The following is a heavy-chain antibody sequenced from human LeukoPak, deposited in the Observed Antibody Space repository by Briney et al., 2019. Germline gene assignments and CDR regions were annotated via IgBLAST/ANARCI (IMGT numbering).Heavy chain of an antibody. D-gene: IGHD2-15*01. CDR3: AREACSGGSCYSGYFDY. CDR1: GFTFSSYE. CDR2: ISSSGSTI. V-gene: IGHV3-48*03. Sequence: GGSLRLSSAASGFTFSSYEMNWVRQAPGKGLEWVSYISSSGSTIYYADSVKGRFTISRDNAKNSLYLQMNSLRAEDTAVYYCAREACSGGSCYSGYFDYWGQGTLVTVSS. J-gene: IGHJ4*02.